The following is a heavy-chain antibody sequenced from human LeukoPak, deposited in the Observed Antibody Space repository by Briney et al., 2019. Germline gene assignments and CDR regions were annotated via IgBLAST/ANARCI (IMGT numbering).Heavy chain of an antibody. D-gene: IGHD3-9*01. CDR3: ARGRLRYFDWLNLDY. J-gene: IGHJ4*02. V-gene: IGHV4-34*01. CDR1: GGSFSGYY. CDR2: INHSGST. Sequence: SETLSLTCAVYGGSFSGYYWSWIRQPPGKGLEWIGEINHSGSTNYNPSLKSRVTISVDTSMNQFSLKLSSVTAADTAVYYCARGRLRYFDWLNLDYWGQGTLVTVSS.